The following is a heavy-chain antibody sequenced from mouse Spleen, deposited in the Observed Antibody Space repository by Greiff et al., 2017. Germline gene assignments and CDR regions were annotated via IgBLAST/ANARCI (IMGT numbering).Heavy chain of an antibody. J-gene: IGHJ4*01. CDR2: INSNGGST. CDR1: GFTFSSYA. V-gene: IGHV5-6-2*01. CDR3: ARHEFPLYYAMDY. Sequence: EVKLVESGGGLVKPGGSLKLSCAASGFTFSSYAMSWVRQTPEKRLEWVAAINSNGGSTYYPDTVKDRFTISRDNAKNTLYLQMSSLRSEDTALYYCARHEFPLYYAMDYWGQGTSVTVSS.